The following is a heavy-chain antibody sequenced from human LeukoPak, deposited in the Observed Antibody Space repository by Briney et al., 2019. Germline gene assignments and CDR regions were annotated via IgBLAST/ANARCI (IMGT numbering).Heavy chain of an antibody. Sequence: SEPLSLTCTVSGGSVSSGTYYWSWIRQPPGKGLEWIAYMYYSGSTNYNPSLKSRVTISIDTPKNQFSLKLSSVTAADSAVYFCARGYCTGGVCPDGFDIWGQGTMVTVSS. CDR1: GGSVSSGTYY. V-gene: IGHV4-61*01. CDR3: ARGYCTGGVCPDGFDI. J-gene: IGHJ3*02. D-gene: IGHD2-8*02. CDR2: MYYSGST.